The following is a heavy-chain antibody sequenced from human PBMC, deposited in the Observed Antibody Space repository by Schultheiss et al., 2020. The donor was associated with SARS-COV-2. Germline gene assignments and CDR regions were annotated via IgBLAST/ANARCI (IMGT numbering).Heavy chain of an antibody. D-gene: IGHD5-24*01. V-gene: IGHV4-61*01. Sequence: SETLSLTCAVSRDSVISATYCWSWIRQPPGKGLEWIGYICHNGGAKYNASLKSRVTMSVDTSKNQFSLKLSSVTAADTAVYYCARDGGRDGYNWGYYYYYGMDVWGQGTTVTVSS. CDR2: ICHNGGA. CDR3: ARDGGRDGYNWGYYYYYGMDV. CDR1: RDSVISATYC. J-gene: IGHJ6*02.